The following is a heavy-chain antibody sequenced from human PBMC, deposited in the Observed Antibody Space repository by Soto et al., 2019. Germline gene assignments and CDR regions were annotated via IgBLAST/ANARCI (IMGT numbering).Heavy chain of an antibody. V-gene: IGHV3-48*03. CDR2: ISSSGSTI. J-gene: IGHJ6*01. D-gene: IGHD6-19*01. CDR1: GFTFSSYE. CDR3: ARDSSVWVHYYYCMDV. Sequence: EVQLVESGGGLVQPGGSLRLSCAASGFTFSSYEMNWVRQAPGKGLEWVSYISSSGSTIYYADSVKGRFTISRDNAKNSLYLQMNSLRAEDTAVYYCARDSSVWVHYYYCMDVWGQGTTVTVSS.